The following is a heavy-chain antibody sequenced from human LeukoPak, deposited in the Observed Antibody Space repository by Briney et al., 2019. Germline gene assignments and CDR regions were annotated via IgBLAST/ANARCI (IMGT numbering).Heavy chain of an antibody. V-gene: IGHV1-8*01. Sequence: ASVKVSCKASGYTFTSYDINRVRQATGQGLEWMGWMNPNSGNTAYAQKFQGRVTMSRDTSISTAYMELSSLRSDDTAVYYCARTSFFYYDSSGYPDYWGQGTLVTVSS. D-gene: IGHD3-22*01. CDR2: MNPNSGNT. CDR3: ARTSFFYYDSSGYPDY. J-gene: IGHJ4*02. CDR1: GYTFTSYD.